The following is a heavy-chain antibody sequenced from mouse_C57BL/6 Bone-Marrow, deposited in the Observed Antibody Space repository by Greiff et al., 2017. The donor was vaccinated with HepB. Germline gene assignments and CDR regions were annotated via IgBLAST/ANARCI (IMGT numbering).Heavy chain of an antibody. CDR2: ISGGGGNT. D-gene: IGHD2-4*01. Sequence: EVKLMESGGGLVKPGGSLKLSCAASGFTFSSYTMSWVRQTPEKRLEWVATISGGGGNTYYPDSVKGRFTISRDNAKNTLYLQMSSLRSEDTALYYCARQGVYYDYDGAWFAYWGQGILVTVSA. V-gene: IGHV5-9*01. CDR3: ARQGVYYDYDGAWFAY. CDR1: GFTFSSYT. J-gene: IGHJ3*01.